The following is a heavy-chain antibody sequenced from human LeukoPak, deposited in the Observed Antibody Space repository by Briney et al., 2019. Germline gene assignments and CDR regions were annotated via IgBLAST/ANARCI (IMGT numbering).Heavy chain of an antibody. CDR2: ISTSGGTT. CDR1: GFTFISYE. Sequence: GGSLRLSCAASGFTFISYEMNWVRPAPGKGLEWVSHISTSGGTTYYADSVKGRFTISRDNAKNSLYLQMNSLRPEDTAVYYCAGAGFDYWGQGTLVTVSS. V-gene: IGHV3-48*03. J-gene: IGHJ4*02. D-gene: IGHD4/OR15-4a*01. CDR3: AGAGFDY.